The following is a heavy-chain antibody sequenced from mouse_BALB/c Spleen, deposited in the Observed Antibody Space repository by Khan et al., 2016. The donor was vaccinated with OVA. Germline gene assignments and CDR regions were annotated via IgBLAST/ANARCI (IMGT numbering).Heavy chain of an antibody. CDR1: GYTFTSYG. V-gene: IGHV9-3-1*01. CDR2: INTYTGEP. J-gene: IGHJ4*01. Sequence: QIQLVQSGPELKKPGETVKISCKASGYTFTSYGMNWVKQSPGKALKWIGWINTYTGEPTYADDFKGRFAFSLETSASTAYLQINNLKNEDTATYFCARPPYFSYTLDHWGQGTSVTVSS. D-gene: IGHD2-10*01. CDR3: ARPPYFSYTLDH.